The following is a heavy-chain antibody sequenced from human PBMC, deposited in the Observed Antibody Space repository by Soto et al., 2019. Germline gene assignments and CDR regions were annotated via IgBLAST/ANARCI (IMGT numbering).Heavy chain of an antibody. V-gene: IGHV1-69*01. CDR1: GGTFSSYA. D-gene: IGHD6-19*01. CDR2: IIPSFGTA. J-gene: IGHJ4*02. Sequence: QVQLVQSGAEVKKPGSSVKVSCNASGGTFSSYAVSWVRPAPGQGLEWMGGIIPSFGTANYAQKFQGRVTISADESTRTAYKALSSLRSEDTAVYYCARDLDGHIAVAGTGDYWGQGTLVTVAS. CDR3: ARDLDGHIAVAGTGDY.